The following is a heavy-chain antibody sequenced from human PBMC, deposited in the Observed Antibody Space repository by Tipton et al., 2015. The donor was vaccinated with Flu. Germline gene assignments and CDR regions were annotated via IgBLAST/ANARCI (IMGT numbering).Heavy chain of an antibody. CDR1: GISVTSSY. Sequence: SGISVTSSYMDWVRQAPGKGLEWVAIMFAAGGAYYADSVKGRLTISRDSSNNILFLQMNNLTVDDTAVYYCARDGMSLDFYGMDVWGQGTTVTVSS. D-gene: IGHD3/OR15-3a*01. J-gene: IGHJ6*02. CDR2: MFAAGGA. CDR3: ARDGMSLDFYGMDV. V-gene: IGHV3-53*01.